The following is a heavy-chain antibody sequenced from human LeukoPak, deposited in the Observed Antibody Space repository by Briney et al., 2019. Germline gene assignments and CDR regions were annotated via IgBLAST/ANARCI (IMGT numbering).Heavy chain of an antibody. CDR2: IKQDGREK. D-gene: IGHD3-22*01. CDR1: GYTFSSYW. J-gene: IGHJ4*02. Sequence: GGSLRLSCVTSGYTFSSYWMSWVRQAPGKGLEWVAHIKQDGREKYHVDSVKGRFTISRDNAKNSLYLQMNSLRAEDTAVYYCARAHYDTSGCLDYWGQGTLVTVSS. V-gene: IGHV3-7*01. CDR3: ARAHYDTSGCLDY.